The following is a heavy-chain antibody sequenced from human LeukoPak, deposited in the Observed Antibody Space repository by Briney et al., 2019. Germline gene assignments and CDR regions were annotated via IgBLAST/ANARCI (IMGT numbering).Heavy chain of an antibody. V-gene: IGHV4-39*07. Sequence: PSETLSLTCTVSGGSISSSDYYWGWIRQPPGKGLEWIGSIYYIGRTEYNPSLKSRVTISVDTSKNQFSLKLSSVTAADTAVSYCATAGRGSGTYYTFFDYWGQGTLVTVSS. J-gene: IGHJ4*02. CDR2: IYYIGRT. CDR3: ATAGRGSGTYYTFFDY. D-gene: IGHD3-10*01. CDR1: GGSISSSDYY.